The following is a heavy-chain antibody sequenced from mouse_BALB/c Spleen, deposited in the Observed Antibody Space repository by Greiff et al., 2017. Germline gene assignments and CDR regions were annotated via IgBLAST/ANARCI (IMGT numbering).Heavy chain of an antibody. CDR3: TSHDAFDY. CDR2: IDPSDSYT. J-gene: IGHJ2*01. CDR1: GYTFTSYW. V-gene: IGHV1S127*01. D-gene: IGHD2-3*01. Sequence: QVQLQQSGAELVKPGASVKMSCKASGYTFTSYWMHWVKQRPGQGLEWIGVIDPSDSYTSYNQKFKGKATLTVDTSSSTAYMQLSSLTSEDSAVYYCTSHDAFDYWGQGTTLTVSS.